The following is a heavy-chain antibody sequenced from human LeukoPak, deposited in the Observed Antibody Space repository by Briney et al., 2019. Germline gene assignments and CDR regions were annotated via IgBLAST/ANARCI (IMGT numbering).Heavy chain of an antibody. CDR1: GFTFSSYS. J-gene: IGHJ4*02. CDR2: IGLSGDST. Sequence: GGSLRLSCAASGFTFSSYSMTWVRQAPGKGLEWVSAIGLSGDSTYYADSVKGRFTISRDNSKNTLYLQMNSLRAEDTALYYCTYDILTGYKMWGQGNLVTVSS. D-gene: IGHD3-9*01. CDR3: TYDILTGYKM. V-gene: IGHV3-23*01.